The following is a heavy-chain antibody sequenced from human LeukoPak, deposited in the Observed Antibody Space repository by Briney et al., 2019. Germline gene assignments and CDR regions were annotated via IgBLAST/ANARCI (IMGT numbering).Heavy chain of an antibody. V-gene: IGHV3-23*01. CDR3: AKDDADIVVVPAAPDY. J-gene: IGHJ4*02. D-gene: IGHD2-2*01. CDR2: ISGSGSGGST. Sequence: GSLRLSCAASGFTFSSSAMSWVRQAPGKGLEWVSSISGSGSGGSTYYVDSVKGRFTISRDNSKNTLYLQMNSLRAEDTAVYYCAKDDADIVVVPAAPDYWGQGTLVTVSS. CDR1: GFTFSSSA.